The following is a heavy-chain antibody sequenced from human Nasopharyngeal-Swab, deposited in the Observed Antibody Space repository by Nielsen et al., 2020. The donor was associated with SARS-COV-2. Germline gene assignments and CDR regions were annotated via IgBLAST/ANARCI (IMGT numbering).Heavy chain of an antibody. CDR2: IWYDGSNK. CDR3: ARDAEWLRFLAGGYMDV. Sequence: GESLKISCAASGFTFSSYGMHWVRQAPGKGLEWVAVIWYDGSNKYYADSVKGRFTISRDNSKNTLYLQMNSLRSDDTAVYYCARDAEWLRFLAGGYMDVWGKGTTVTVSS. D-gene: IGHD5-12*01. J-gene: IGHJ6*03. CDR1: GFTFSSYG. V-gene: IGHV3-33*01.